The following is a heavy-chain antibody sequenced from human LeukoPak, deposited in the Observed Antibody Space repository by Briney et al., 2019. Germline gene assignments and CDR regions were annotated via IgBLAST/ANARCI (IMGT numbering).Heavy chain of an antibody. CDR2: IYYTGST. J-gene: IGHJ4*02. D-gene: IGHD3-22*01. Sequence: SETLSHTCNVSGGSISSYYWSWIRQPPGRGLEWIGYIYYTGSTNYSPSLKSRVAMSADTSKNQLSLNLSSVAAADTAVYYCARHDSSGYYFDYWGQGALVTVSS. V-gene: IGHV4-59*08. CDR1: GGSISSYY. CDR3: ARHDSSGYYFDY.